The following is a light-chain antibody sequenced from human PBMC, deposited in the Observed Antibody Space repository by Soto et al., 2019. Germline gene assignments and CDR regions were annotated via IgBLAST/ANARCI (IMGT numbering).Light chain of an antibody. V-gene: IGKV3-15*01. CDR1: QSVSSN. Sequence: EMVMTQSPATLSVSPWERATLSCMASQSVSSNLAWYQQKPGQAPRLLIYGASTRATGIPARFSGSGSGTEFTLTISSLQSEDFAVYYCQQYNNWPPWTFGQGTKVDI. J-gene: IGKJ1*01. CDR3: QQYNNWPPWT. CDR2: GAS.